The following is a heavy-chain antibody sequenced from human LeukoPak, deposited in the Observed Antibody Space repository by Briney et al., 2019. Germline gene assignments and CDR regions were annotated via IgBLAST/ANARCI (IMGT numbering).Heavy chain of an antibody. V-gene: IGHV3-21*01. J-gene: IGHJ4*02. CDR3: ASFRSGSYPRLDY. Sequence: GGSLRLSCAASGFTFSSYSMNWVRQAPGKGLEWVSSISSSSSYIYYADSVKGRFTISRDNAKNSLCLQMNSLRAEDTAVYYCASFRSGSYPRLDYWGQGTLVTVSS. D-gene: IGHD3-10*01. CDR1: GFTFSSYS. CDR2: ISSSSSYI.